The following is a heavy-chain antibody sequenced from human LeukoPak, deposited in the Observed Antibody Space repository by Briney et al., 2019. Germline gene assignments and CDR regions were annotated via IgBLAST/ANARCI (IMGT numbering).Heavy chain of an antibody. CDR3: ASLAAAAGTGAFDI. J-gene: IGHJ3*02. CDR1: GGSISSSSYY. Sequence: SETLSLTCTVSGGSISSSSYYWGWIRQPPGKGLEWIGSIYYSGSIYYNPSLKSRVTISVDMSKNQFSLKLSSVTAADTAVYYCASLAAAAGTGAFDIWGQGTMVTVSS. V-gene: IGHV4-39*01. D-gene: IGHD6-13*01. CDR2: IYYSGSI.